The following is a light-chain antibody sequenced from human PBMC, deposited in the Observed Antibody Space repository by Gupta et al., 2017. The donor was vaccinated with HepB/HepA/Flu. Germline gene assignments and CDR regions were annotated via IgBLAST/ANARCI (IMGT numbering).Light chain of an antibody. CDR1: TSNIGSNH. J-gene: IGLJ2*01. CDR3: AVWDESRSGVV. Sequence: QSVVTQPLSASGTPGQKITISCSGRTSNIGSNHVHWYQHLPESAPKLLIYRSNQRPSRIPARFSVSRSGTSAALAISVLQSDDEADYVCAVWDESRSGVVFGGRTK. V-gene: IGLV1-47*01. CDR2: RSN.